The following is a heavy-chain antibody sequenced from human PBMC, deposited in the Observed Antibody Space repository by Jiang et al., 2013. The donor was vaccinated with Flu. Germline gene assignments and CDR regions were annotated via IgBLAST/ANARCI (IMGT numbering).Heavy chain of an antibody. D-gene: IGHD6-13*01. CDR1: GFSLSTSGVG. Sequence: KPTQTLTLTCTFSGFSLSTSGVGVGWIRQPPGKALEWLALIYWDDDKRYSPSLKSRLTITKDTSKNQVVLTMTNMDPVDTATYYCAHPREGSSWYGGLYNWFDPWGQGTLVTVVL. J-gene: IGHJ5*02. CDR3: AHPREGSSWYGGLYNWFDP. V-gene: IGHV2-5*02. CDR2: IYWDDDK.